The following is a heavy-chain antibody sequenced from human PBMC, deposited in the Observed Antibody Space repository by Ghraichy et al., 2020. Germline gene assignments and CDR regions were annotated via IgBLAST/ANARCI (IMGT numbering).Heavy chain of an antibody. CDR1: GYTFKSYN. J-gene: IGHJ4*02. CDR3: ARDFPPPGWYTMGPGDY. CDR2: INVGNGNT. Sequence: GSVKVSCKASGYTFKSYNMHWVRQVPGQRLEWMGWINVGNGNTKYSQKLQGRVTITRDTSATTVYMELSRLRSEDTAVYYCARDFPPPGWYTMGPGDYWGQGTLVTVSS. V-gene: IGHV1-3*01. D-gene: IGHD6-19*01.